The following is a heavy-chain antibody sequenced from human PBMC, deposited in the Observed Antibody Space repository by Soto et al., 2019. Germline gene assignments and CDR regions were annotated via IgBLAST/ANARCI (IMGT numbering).Heavy chain of an antibody. CDR1: GFTFSSYA. V-gene: IGHV3-30*04. Sequence: GGSLRLSCVASGFTFSSYAMHWVRQAPGKGLEWVAVISIDGTNKYYADSVKGRFTMSRDNSKNTLYLQMNSLRAEDTAVYYCARAYYYDSSGFYRTDFYYYGMDVWGQGTTVTVSS. D-gene: IGHD3-22*01. CDR2: ISIDGTNK. CDR3: ARAYYYDSSGFYRTDFYYYGMDV. J-gene: IGHJ6*02.